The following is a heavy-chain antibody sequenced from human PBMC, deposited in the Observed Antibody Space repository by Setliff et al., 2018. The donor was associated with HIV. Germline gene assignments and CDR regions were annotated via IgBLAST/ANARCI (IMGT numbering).Heavy chain of an antibody. CDR2: INGNTGAT. CDR3: ARGGDDSGPGTWTFDY. Sequence: VKVSCKASGYTFSDYYLHWVRQAPGQGLEWMGWINGNTGATNYAQKFQGRVTITRDTSMYTAYMELTRLRFDDTAVYSRARGGDDSGPGTWTFDYWGQGALVTVSS. V-gene: IGHV1-2*02. J-gene: IGHJ4*02. D-gene: IGHD3-10*01. CDR1: GYTFSDYY.